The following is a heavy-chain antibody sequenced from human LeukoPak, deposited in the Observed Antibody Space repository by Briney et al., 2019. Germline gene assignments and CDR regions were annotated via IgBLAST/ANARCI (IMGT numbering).Heavy chain of an antibody. D-gene: IGHD3-10*01. V-gene: IGHV3-9*01. CDR3: ARAPYYGSGSRRGLFDP. Sequence: GGSLRLSCAASGFTLDGYAMHWVRQAPGKGLEWVSGISWNSGSIGYADSVKGRFTISRDNAKNSLYLQMNSLRAEDTALYYCARAPYYGSGSRRGLFDPWGQGTLVTVSS. CDR2: ISWNSGSI. CDR1: GFTLDGYA. J-gene: IGHJ5*02.